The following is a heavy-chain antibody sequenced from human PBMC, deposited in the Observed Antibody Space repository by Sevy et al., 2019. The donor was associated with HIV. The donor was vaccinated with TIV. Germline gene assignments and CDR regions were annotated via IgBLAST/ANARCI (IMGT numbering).Heavy chain of an antibody. V-gene: IGHV3-33*01. J-gene: IGHJ4*02. CDR2: IWYDGSNK. CDR1: GFTFSSYG. CDR3: ARCFGSGSYRFDS. D-gene: IGHD3-10*01. Sequence: GGSLRLSCAASGFTFSSYGMHWVRQAPGKGLEWVAVIWYDGSNKYYADSVKGRFTISRDNSKNTLYLQMNSLRAEDTAVYYCARCFGSGSYRFDSWGQGTLVTVSS.